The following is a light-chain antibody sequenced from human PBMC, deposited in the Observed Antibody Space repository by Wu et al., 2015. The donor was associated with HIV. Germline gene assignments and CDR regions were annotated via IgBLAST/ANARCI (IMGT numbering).Light chain of an antibody. CDR1: QSVSNDY. Sequence: IVLTQSPGTLSLSPGERATLSCRASQSVSNDYLAWYQQKPGQAPRLLVYGASSRATGIPDRFSGSGSGTDFTFTISRLEPEDFVVYYCQQYGRSPATFGQGTKVEIK. CDR2: GAS. CDR3: QQYGRSPAT. V-gene: IGKV3-20*01. J-gene: IGKJ1*01.